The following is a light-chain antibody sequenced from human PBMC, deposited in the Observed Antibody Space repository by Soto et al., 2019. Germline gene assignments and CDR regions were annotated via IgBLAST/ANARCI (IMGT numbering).Light chain of an antibody. CDR1: SGHSSYA. V-gene: IGLV4-69*01. J-gene: IGLJ2*01. Sequence: QSVLTQSPSASASLGASVTLTCTLSSGHSSYAIAWHQQQPEKGPRYLMKLNSDGSHSRGDGVPDRFSGSSSGAERYLTISSLQSEDEAGYYCQTWGTGIQVFGGGTKLTVL. CDR3: QTWGTGIQV. CDR2: LNSDGSH.